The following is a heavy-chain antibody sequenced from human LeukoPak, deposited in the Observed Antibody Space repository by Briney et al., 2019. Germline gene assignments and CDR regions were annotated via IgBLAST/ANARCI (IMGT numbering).Heavy chain of an antibody. V-gene: IGHV3-66*01. CDR2: IYSGGST. Sequence: PGGSLRPSCAASGFTVSSNYMSWVRQAPGKRLEWVSVIYSGGSTYYADSVKGRFTTSRDNSKNTLYLQMNSLRAEDTAVYYCARDRARRYCSGGSCYSGYYGMDVWGQGTTVTVSS. CDR3: ARDRARRYCSGGSCYSGYYGMDV. D-gene: IGHD2-15*01. J-gene: IGHJ6*02. CDR1: GFTVSSNY.